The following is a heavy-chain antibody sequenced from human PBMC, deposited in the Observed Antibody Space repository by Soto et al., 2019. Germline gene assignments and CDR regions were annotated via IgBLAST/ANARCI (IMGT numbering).Heavy chain of an antibody. Sequence: QVQLQESGPGLVKPSETLSLTCSVSGASISSNYWSWVRQPPGKGLEWIGYIYFGGTTQSNPSPKIRAIISLDTSKNQFSLNLSSVTAADTAVYYCATRTFGSNAFFDTWGQGALVTVSS. CDR2: IYFGGTT. V-gene: IGHV4-59*08. CDR3: ATRTFGSNAFFDT. D-gene: IGHD3-10*01. J-gene: IGHJ4*02. CDR1: GASISSNY.